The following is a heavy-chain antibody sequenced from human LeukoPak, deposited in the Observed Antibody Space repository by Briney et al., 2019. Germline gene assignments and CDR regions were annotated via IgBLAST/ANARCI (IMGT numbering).Heavy chain of an antibody. V-gene: IGHV3-64*01. CDR3: ARRFGDPTYMDV. CDR1: GFTFSSYG. CDR2: ISSNGGST. J-gene: IGHJ6*02. Sequence: GGSLRLSCAASGFTFSSYGMHWVRQAPGKGLEYVSVISSNGGSTYYANSVKGRFTISRDSSKNTLYLQMGSLRAEDMAVYYCARRFGDPTYMDVWGQGTTVTVSS. D-gene: IGHD3-10*01.